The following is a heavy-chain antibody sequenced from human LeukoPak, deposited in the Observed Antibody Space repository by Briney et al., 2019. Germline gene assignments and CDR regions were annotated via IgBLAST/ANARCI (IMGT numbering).Heavy chain of an antibody. V-gene: IGHV4-61*01. CDR2: IYHSGST. D-gene: IGHD5-12*01. CDR1: GGSISSNSYY. J-gene: IGHJ4*02. CDR3: ARDGYSGNDGL. Sequence: PSETLSLTCTVSGGSISSNSYYWSWIRQPPGKGLEWIGYIYHSGSTKYNPSLKSRVTISVDTSKNQFSLKLSSVTAADTAVYYCARDGYSGNDGLWGQGSLVTVSS.